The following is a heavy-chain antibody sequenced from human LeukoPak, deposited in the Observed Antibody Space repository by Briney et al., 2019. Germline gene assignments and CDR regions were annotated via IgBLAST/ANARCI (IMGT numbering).Heavy chain of an antibody. CDR3: ARDRVSRDYYYGMDV. CDR1: GGSISSSSYY. CDR2: IYYSGST. J-gene: IGHJ6*02. Sequence: PSETLSLTCTVSGGSISSSSYYWGWIRQPPGKGLEWIGSIYYSGSTYYNPSLKSRVTISVDRSKNQFSLKLSSVTAADTAVHYCARDRVSRDYYYGMDVWGQGTTVTVSS. V-gene: IGHV4-39*07.